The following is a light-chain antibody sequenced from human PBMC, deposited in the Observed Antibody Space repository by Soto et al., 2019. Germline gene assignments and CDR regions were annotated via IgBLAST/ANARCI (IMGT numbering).Light chain of an antibody. V-gene: IGKV3-15*01. Sequence: EIVMTQSPANLSVSPGERATLSCRASQSISSNLAWYQQKPGQGPRLLIYGASTRATGIPARFSGSVSGTEFTLTISSLRSEDFAVYYCQQYNKWPPYTFGQGTKLEIK. CDR2: GAS. CDR1: QSISSN. J-gene: IGKJ2*01. CDR3: QQYNKWPPYT.